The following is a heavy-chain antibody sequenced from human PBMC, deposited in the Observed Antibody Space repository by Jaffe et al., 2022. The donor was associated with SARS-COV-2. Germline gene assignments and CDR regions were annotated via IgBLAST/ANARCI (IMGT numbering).Heavy chain of an antibody. CDR3: ASGYYDFWSGSIAYYYYYGMDV. CDR2: ISSSSSYI. Sequence: EVQLVESGGGLVKPGGSLRLSCAASGFTFSSYSMNWVRQAPGKGLEWVSSISSSSSYIYYADSVKGRFTISRDNAKNSLYLQMNSLRAEDTAVYYCASGYYDFWSGSIAYYYYYGMDVWGQGTTVTVSS. CDR1: GFTFSSYS. D-gene: IGHD3-3*01. V-gene: IGHV3-21*01. J-gene: IGHJ6*02.